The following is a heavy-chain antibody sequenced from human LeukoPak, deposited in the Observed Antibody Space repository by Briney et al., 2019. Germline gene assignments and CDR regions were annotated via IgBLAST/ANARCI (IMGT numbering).Heavy chain of an antibody. V-gene: IGHV4-34*01. D-gene: IGHD2-15*01. CDR1: GGSFSGYY. CDR2: INHSGSS. J-gene: IGHJ3*02. Sequence: PSETLPLTCAVYGGSFSGYYWSWIRQPPGKGLEWIGEINHSGSSNYNPSLKSRVTISVDTSKNQFSLKLSSVTAADTAVYYCARKVVKGLGAFDIWGQGTMVTVSS. CDR3: ARKVVKGLGAFDI.